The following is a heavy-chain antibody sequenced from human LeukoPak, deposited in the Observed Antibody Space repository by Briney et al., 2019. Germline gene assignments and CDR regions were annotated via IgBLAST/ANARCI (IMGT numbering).Heavy chain of an antibody. CDR3: ASERRGYYYYYYMDV. Sequence: SETLSLTCTVSGGSISSYYWSWIRQPAGKGLEWIGRIYTSGSTNYNPSLKSRVTMSVDTSKNQFSLKLSSVAAADTAVYYCASERRGYYYYYYMDVWGKGTRSPSP. V-gene: IGHV4-4*07. J-gene: IGHJ6*03. CDR2: IYTSGST. CDR1: GGSISSYY.